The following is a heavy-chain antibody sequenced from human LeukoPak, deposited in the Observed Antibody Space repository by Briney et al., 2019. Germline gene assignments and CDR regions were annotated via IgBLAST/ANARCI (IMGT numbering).Heavy chain of an antibody. CDR3: AKREVDYYGSGSYLPGFDY. V-gene: IGHV3-23*01. CDR2: ISGSGGST. CDR1: GFTFSSYG. J-gene: IGHJ4*02. Sequence: GGTLRLSCAASGFTFSSYGMSWVRQAPGKGLEWVSAISGSGGSTYYADSVKGRFTISRDNSKNTLYLQMNSLRAEDTAVYYCAKREVDYYGSGSYLPGFDYWGQGTLVTVSS. D-gene: IGHD3-10*01.